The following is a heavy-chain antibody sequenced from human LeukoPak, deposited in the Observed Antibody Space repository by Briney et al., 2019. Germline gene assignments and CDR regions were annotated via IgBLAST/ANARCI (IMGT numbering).Heavy chain of an antibody. CDR2: IKSKTDGGTT. CDR3: TTRARLALGFDP. J-gene: IGHJ5*02. CDR1: GFTFSSYA. V-gene: IGHV3-15*01. Sequence: GRSLRLSCAASGFTFSSYAMHWVRQAPGKGLEWVGRIKSKTDGGTTDYAAPVKGRFTISRDDSKNTLYLQMNSLKTEDTAVYYCTTRARLALGFDPWGQGTLVTVSS. D-gene: IGHD5-12*01.